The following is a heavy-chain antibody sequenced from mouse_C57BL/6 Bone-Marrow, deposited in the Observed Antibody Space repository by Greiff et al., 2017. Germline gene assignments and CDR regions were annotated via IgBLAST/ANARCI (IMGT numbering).Heavy chain of an antibody. V-gene: IGHV1-9*01. D-gene: IGHD1-1*01. Sequence: QVQLKQSGAELMKPGASVKLSCKATGYTFTGYWIEWVKQRPGHGLEWIGEILPGSGSTNYNEKFKGKATFTADTSSNTAYMQLSSLTTEHSAIYYCARSANYYGSSLIFDYWGQGTTLTVSS. CDR1: GYTFTGYW. CDR2: ILPGSGST. J-gene: IGHJ2*01. CDR3: ARSANYYGSSLIFDY.